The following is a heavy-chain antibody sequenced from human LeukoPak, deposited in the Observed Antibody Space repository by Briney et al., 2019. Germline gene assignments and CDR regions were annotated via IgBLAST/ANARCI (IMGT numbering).Heavy chain of an antibody. V-gene: IGHV3-21*01. J-gene: IGHJ5*02. CDR3: ARGRPMIREVISWFDP. Sequence: GGSLRLSCAASGFTFSSYSLTWLRQDPGKGLEWVSAISTSSDYIYYADSVKGRFTISRDNAKNSLYLQMDSLRAEDTAVYYCARGRPMIREVISWFDPWGQGTLVTVSS. CDR2: ISTSSDYI. D-gene: IGHD3-10*01. CDR1: GFTFSSYS.